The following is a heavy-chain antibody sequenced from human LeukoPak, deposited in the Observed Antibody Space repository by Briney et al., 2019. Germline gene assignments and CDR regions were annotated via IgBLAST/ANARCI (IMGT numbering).Heavy chain of an antibody. D-gene: IGHD5-12*01. CDR1: GLTFSSYA. V-gene: IGHV3-21*06. Sequence: SGGSLRLSCAASGLTFSSYAMSWVRQAPGKGLEWVSSISPRGTYTFYADSVKGRCTISRDDAKNSLYLQMSSLRAEDTALYYCVRDFTGESGYGGYWGQGILVTVSS. CDR3: VRDFTGESGYGGY. J-gene: IGHJ4*02. CDR2: ISPRGTYT.